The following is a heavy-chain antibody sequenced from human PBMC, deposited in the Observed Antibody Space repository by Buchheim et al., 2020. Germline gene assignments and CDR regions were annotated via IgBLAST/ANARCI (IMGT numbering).Heavy chain of an antibody. D-gene: IGHD3-22*01. V-gene: IGHV4-31*03. CDR1: GGSISSGGYY. Sequence: QVQLQESGPGLVKPSQTLSLTCTVSGGSISSGGYYWSWIRQHPGKGLAWIGYIYYSGSTYSNPSLKSRVTISVDTSKNQFSLKRSSVTAADTAVYYCARGSAYYYDSSGYSPGVFDYWGQGTL. J-gene: IGHJ4*02. CDR2: IYYSGST. CDR3: ARGSAYYYDSSGYSPGVFDY.